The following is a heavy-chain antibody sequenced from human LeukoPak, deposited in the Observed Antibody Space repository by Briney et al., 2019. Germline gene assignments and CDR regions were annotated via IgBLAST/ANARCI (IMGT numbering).Heavy chain of an antibody. V-gene: IGHV4-59*01. CDR2: IYYSGST. D-gene: IGHD3-10*01. CDR3: ARDRYYDSESYYN. J-gene: IGHJ4*02. Sequence: NSSETLSLTCTVSGGSISSYYWSWIRQPPGKGLEWIGYIYYSGSTNYNPSLKSRVTISVDTSKNQFSLKLSSVTAADTAVYYCARDRYYDSESYYNWGQGTLVTVSS. CDR1: GGSISSYY.